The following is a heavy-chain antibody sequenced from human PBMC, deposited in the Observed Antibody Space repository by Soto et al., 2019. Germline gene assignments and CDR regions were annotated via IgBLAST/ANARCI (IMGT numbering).Heavy chain of an antibody. Sequence: PGGSLRLSCAASGFTFSSYSMNWVRQAPGKGLEWVSSISSSSSYIYYADSVKGRFTISRDNAKNSLYLQVNSLRAEDTAVYYCARDMGRWLQNNWFDPWGQGTLVTVSS. CDR3: ARDMGRWLQNNWFDP. J-gene: IGHJ5*02. CDR1: GFTFSSYS. CDR2: ISSSSSYI. V-gene: IGHV3-21*01. D-gene: IGHD5-12*01.